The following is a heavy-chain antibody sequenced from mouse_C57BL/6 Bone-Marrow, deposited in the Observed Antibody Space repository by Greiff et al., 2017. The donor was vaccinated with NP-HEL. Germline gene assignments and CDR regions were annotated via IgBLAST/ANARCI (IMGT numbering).Heavy chain of an antibody. CDR1: GYTFTSYW. CDR3: ASCYSNYRFYWYFDF. D-gene: IGHD2-5*01. CDR2: IHPSDSDT. V-gene: IGHV1-74*01. Sequence: VQLQQPGAELVKPGASVKVSCKASGYTFTSYWMHWVKQRPGQGLEWIGRIHPSDSDTNYNQKFKGKATLTVDKSSSTAYMQLSSLTSEDSAVYYVASCYSNYRFYWYFDFWGTGTTVTVSS. J-gene: IGHJ1*03.